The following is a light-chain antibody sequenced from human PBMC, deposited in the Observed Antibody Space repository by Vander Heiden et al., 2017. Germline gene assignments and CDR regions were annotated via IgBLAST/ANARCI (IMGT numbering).Light chain of an antibody. CDR1: SSNIEPNS. Sequence: QSVLIQPPSASGAPGQRVTISCSGRSSNIEPNSVNWYQQLPGPAPILLIYANNQRPSGVPARFSGSKSGTSASLAIRGLQSADEADYYCAVWDDSLNVWVFGGGTKLTVL. J-gene: IGLJ3*02. CDR3: AVWDDSLNVWV. V-gene: IGLV1-44*01. CDR2: ANN.